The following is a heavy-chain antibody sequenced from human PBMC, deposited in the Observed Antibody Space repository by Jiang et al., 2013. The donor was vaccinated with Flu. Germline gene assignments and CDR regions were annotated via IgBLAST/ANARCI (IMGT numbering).Heavy chain of an antibody. Sequence: LLKPSETLSLTCTVSGGSISSSSYYWGWIRQPPGKGLEWIGSIYYSGSTYYNPSLKSRVTISVDTSKNQFSLKLSSVTAADTAVYYCARRSGYDYSIDYWGQGTLVTVSS. CDR1: GGSISSSSYY. CDR2: IYYSGST. J-gene: IGHJ4*02. CDR3: ARRSGYDYSIDY. D-gene: IGHD5-12*01. V-gene: IGHV4-39*01.